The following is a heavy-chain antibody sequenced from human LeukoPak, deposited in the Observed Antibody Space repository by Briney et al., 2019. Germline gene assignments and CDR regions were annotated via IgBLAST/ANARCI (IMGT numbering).Heavy chain of an antibody. CDR2: IYTSGST. V-gene: IGHV4-61*02. J-gene: IGHJ6*03. D-gene: IGHD3-9*01. CDR1: GGSISSGSYY. CDR3: ARGSSPLRYFDWLHLTHDYYYYMDV. Sequence: PSQTLSLTCTVSGGSISSGSYYWSWIRQPAGKGLEWIGRIYTSGSTNYNPSLKSRVTISINTSKNQFSLKLSSVTAADTAVYYCARGSSPLRYFDWLHLTHDYYYYMDVWGKGTTVTISS.